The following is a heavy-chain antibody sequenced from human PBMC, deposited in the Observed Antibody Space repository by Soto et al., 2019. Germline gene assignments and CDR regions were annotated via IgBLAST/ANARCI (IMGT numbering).Heavy chain of an antibody. D-gene: IGHD4-17*01. CDR3: ARSSYGGDYVSDHGEAYYFDY. Sequence: SETLSLTCTVSGGSISSYYWSWIRQPPGKGLEWIGEINHSGSTNYNPSLKSRVTISVDTSKNQFSLKLSSVTAADTAVYYCARSSYGGDYVSDHGEAYYFDYWGQGTLVTVSS. CDR1: GGSISSYY. CDR2: INHSGST. V-gene: IGHV4-34*01. J-gene: IGHJ4*02.